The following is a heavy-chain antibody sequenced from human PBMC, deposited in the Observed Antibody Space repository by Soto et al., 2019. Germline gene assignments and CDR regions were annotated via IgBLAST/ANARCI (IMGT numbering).Heavy chain of an antibody. CDR1: GGSFSGYY. V-gene: IGHV4-34*01. D-gene: IGHD2-15*01. Sequence: QVQLQQWGAGLLKPSETLSLTCAVYGGSFSGYYWSWIRQPPGKGLEWIGELNHSGSTNYTPSRKGRVPKSVNNLQKQFPLRLSYVYAADKSVYYCARGWVEAVLVVDADRRCSDPWGQGTLVTVSA. J-gene: IGHJ5*02. CDR2: LNHSGST. CDR3: ARGWVEAVLVVDADRRCSDP.